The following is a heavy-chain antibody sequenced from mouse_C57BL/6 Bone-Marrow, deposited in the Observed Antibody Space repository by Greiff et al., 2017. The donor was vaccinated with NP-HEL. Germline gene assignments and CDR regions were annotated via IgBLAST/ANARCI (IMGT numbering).Heavy chain of an antibody. J-gene: IGHJ2*01. V-gene: IGHV1-50*01. Sequence: VQLQQPGAELVKPGASVKLSCKASGYTFTSYWMHWVKQRPGQGLEWIGEIDPSDSYTNYNQKFKGKATLTVDTTSSTAYMQLSSLTSEDSAVYYCARPSSPLLLRNYGDYWGQGNTLTVSS. CDR2: IDPSDSYT. CDR1: GYTFTSYW. D-gene: IGHD1-1*01. CDR3: ARPSSPLLLRNYGDY.